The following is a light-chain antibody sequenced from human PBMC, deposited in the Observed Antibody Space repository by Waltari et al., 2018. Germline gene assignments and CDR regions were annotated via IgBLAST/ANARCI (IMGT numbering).Light chain of an antibody. Sequence: QAALTQPLSVSGSPGQSVTISCTGTSSDIGGYNFVSWYQQHPGKAPKLMIYDVSKRPSGVSDRFSGSKSGNTASLTISGLQAEDEADYYCTSYAGSNTLLFGGGTRLTVL. CDR2: DVS. CDR1: SSDIGGYNF. V-gene: IGLV2-11*01. CDR3: TSYAGSNTLL. J-gene: IGLJ2*01.